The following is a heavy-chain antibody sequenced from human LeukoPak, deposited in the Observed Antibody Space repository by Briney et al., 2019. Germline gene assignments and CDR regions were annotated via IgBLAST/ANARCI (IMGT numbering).Heavy chain of an antibody. Sequence: PSETLSLTCTVSGGSISSSSYYWGWLRQPPGKGLEWFGSIYDSGITYYNPSLKRRVTISVDTSKNQFSLKLSSVTAADTAVYCCARLLGRVGAMDFDYWGQGTLVTVSS. CDR3: ARLLGRVGAMDFDY. J-gene: IGHJ4*02. V-gene: IGHV4-39*01. CDR1: GGSISSSSYY. D-gene: IGHD1-26*01. CDR2: IYDSGIT.